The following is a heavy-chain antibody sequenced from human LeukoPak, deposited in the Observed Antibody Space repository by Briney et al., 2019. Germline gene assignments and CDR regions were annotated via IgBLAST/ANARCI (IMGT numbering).Heavy chain of an antibody. D-gene: IGHD5-18*01. Sequence: SQTLSLTCTVSGGSISSGGYYWSWIRQHPGKGLEWIGYIYYSGSTYYNPSLKSRVTISVDTSKNQFSLKLTSVTAADTALYYGARVTASRFDYWGQGTLVTVSS. CDR2: IYYSGST. V-gene: IGHV4-31*03. CDR3: ARVTASRFDY. CDR1: GGSISSGGYY. J-gene: IGHJ4*02.